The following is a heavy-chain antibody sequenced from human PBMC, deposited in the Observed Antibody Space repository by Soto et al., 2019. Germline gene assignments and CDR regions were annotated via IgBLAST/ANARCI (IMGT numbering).Heavy chain of an antibody. CDR3: ARDQSAYYDFCSGYQSSYDMYA. V-gene: IGHV1-2*04. D-gene: IGHD3-3*01. Sequence: ASVKVSCKASGYTFTGYYMHWVRQAPGQGLEWMGWINPNSGGTNYSQKFQGWVTMTRDTSISTAYMELSRLRSDDTAVYYCARDQSAYYDFCSGYQSSYDMYAWGQENTLTVSS. CDR2: INPNSGGT. J-gene: IGHJ6*02. CDR1: GYTFTGYY.